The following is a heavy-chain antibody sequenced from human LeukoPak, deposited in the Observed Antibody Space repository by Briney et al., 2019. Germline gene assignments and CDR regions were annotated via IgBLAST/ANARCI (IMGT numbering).Heavy chain of an antibody. D-gene: IGHD6-19*01. Sequence: GGSLRLSCAASGFTFSSYGMHWVRQAPGKGLEWVAVIWYDGSNKYYADSVKGRFTISRDNSKNTLYLQMNSLKAEDTAIYYCATSIGVAVAFDFWGQGTLVTVSS. J-gene: IGHJ4*02. CDR2: IWYDGSNK. CDR3: ATSIGVAVAFDF. V-gene: IGHV3-33*01. CDR1: GFTFSSYG.